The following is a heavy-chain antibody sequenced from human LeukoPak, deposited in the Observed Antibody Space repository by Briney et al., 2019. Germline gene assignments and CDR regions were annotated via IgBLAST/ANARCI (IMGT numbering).Heavy chain of an antibody. CDR1: GYTFTSYG. CDR3: AYVGSSWDIFDY. CDR2: ISAYNGNT. D-gene: IGHD6-13*01. Sequence: ASVKVSCKASGYTFTSYGISWVRQAPGQGLEWMGWISAYNGNTNYAQKLQGRVTMTTVTSTSTAYMELRSLRSDDTAVYYCAYVGSSWDIFDYWGQGTLVTVSS. V-gene: IGHV1-18*01. J-gene: IGHJ4*02.